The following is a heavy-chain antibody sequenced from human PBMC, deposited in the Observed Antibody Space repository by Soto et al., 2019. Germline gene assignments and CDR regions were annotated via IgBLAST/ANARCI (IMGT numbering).Heavy chain of an antibody. CDR2: IWYDGTQK. CDR3: ARAGGTTVTGLWHFDS. V-gene: IGHV3-33*01. Sequence: QVQLEESVGGVVQPGRSLRLSCEASGFTFNTYSMHWVRQPPGKGLEWLAAIWYDGTQKYYADSVKGRFIISRDNSKKTLYLEMNSLRAEDTAVYYCARAGGTTVTGLWHFDSWGQGTLVTDSS. CDR1: GFTFNTYS. D-gene: IGHD4-17*01. J-gene: IGHJ4*02.